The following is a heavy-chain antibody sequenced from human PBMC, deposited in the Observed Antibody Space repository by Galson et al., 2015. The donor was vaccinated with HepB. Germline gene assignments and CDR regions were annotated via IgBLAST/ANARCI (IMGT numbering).Heavy chain of an antibody. CDR3: ARGGCSSTSCYDYYMDV. Sequence: SVKVSCKASGYTFTGYYMHWVRQAPGQGLEWMGWINPNSGGTNYAQKFQGWVTMTRDTSISTAYMELSRLRSGDTAVYYCARGGCSSTSCYDYYMDVWGKGTTVTVSS. J-gene: IGHJ6*03. D-gene: IGHD2-2*01. CDR1: GYTFTGYY. CDR2: INPNSGGT. V-gene: IGHV1-2*04.